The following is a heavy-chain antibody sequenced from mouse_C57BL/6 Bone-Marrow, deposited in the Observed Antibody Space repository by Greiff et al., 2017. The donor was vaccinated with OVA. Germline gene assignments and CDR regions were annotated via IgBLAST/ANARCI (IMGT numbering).Heavy chain of an antibody. CDR2: INSNNGGT. J-gene: IGHJ3*01. V-gene: IGHV1-18*01. CDR1: GYTFTDYN. D-gene: IGHD2-4*01. CDR3: ARGGYYDYDGGAWFAY. Sequence: VQLKESGPELAKPGASVKITCKASGYTFTDYNMDWVKQSHGKSLEWIGDINSNNGGTIYNQKFKGKATLTVDKSSSTAYMELRSLTSEDTAVYYCARGGYYDYDGGAWFAYWGQGTLVTVSA.